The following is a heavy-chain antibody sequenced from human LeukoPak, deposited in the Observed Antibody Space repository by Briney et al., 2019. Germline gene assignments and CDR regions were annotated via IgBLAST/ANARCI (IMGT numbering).Heavy chain of an antibody. V-gene: IGHV3-23*01. J-gene: IGHJ6*03. CDR2: ITGSGGST. CDR3: AKGGHDYCYMHV. Sequence: GGSLRLSCAVSGFTFSSYAMTWVRQAPGKGLEWVSAITGSGGSTYYADSVKGRFTISRDNSKNTLYLQMNSLRAEDTAVYYCAKGGHDYCYMHVWGKGTTVTVSS. D-gene: IGHD3-10*01. CDR1: GFTFSSYA.